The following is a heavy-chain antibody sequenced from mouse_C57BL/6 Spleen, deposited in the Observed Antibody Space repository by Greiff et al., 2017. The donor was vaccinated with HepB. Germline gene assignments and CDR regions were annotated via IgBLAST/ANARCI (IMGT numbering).Heavy chain of an antibody. Sequence: VQLQQSGAELVKPGASLKISCKASGYAFSSYWMNWVKQRPGKGLEWIGQIYPGDGDTNYNGKFKGKATLTADKSSSTAYMQLSSLTSEDSAVYFCARSGYSNYVYFDVWGTGTTVTVSS. CDR1: GYAFSSYW. J-gene: IGHJ1*03. V-gene: IGHV1-80*01. D-gene: IGHD2-5*01. CDR2: IYPGDGDT. CDR3: ARSGYSNYVYFDV.